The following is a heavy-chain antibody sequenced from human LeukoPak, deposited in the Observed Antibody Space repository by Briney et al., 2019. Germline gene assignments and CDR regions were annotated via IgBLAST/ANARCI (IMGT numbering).Heavy chain of an antibody. Sequence: PGGSLRLSCAASGFTFSGSAMHWVRQASGKGLEWVGRIRSEANSYTTANAAPVKGRFTISRDDSKNTAYLQMNSLKTEDTAAYYCTQAAAGTVDYWGQGTLVTVSS. D-gene: IGHD6-13*01. J-gene: IGHJ4*02. CDR1: GFTFSGSA. V-gene: IGHV3-73*01. CDR3: TQAAAGTVDY. CDR2: IRSEANSYTT.